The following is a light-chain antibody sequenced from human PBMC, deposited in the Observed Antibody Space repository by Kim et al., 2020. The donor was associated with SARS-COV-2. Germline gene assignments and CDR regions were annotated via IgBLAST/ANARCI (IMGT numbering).Light chain of an antibody. V-gene: IGKV4-1*01. CDR3: QQYYSTPPVT. Sequence: TINCKSSQSVLYSSNNKNYLDWYQQKPGQPPKLLIYWASTRESGVPDRVSGSGSGTDFTLTISSLQAEDVAVYYCQQYYSTPPVTFGGGTKVDIK. CDR1: QSVLYSSNNKNY. J-gene: IGKJ4*01. CDR2: WAS.